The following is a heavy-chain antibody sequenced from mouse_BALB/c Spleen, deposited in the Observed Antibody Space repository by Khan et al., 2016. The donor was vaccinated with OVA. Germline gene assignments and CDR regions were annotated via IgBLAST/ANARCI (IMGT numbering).Heavy chain of an antibody. V-gene: IGHV14-3*02. Sequence: VQLMQSGAELVQSGATVKLSCAASGLNIKDTYMHWLKQWPDQGLEWIGRIDRPNGTTKSAKKFTGKSTITGDNATNTAYLQLSSLTYEDTAVYYCARMARKWGQGTTLTVSS. CDR3: ARMARK. J-gene: IGHJ2*01. CDR1: GLNIKDTY. CDR2: IDRPNGTT.